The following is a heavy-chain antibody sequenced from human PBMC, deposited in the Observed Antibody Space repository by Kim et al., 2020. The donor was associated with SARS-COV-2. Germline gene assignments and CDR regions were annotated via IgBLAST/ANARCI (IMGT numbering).Heavy chain of an antibody. J-gene: IGHJ4*02. CDR3: ASGSTVTTVDY. V-gene: IGHV3-66*01. D-gene: IGHD4-17*01. Sequence: YADSVKGRFTISRDTSKHTLYLQMNSLRLEDTALYYCASGSTVTTVDYWGQGTLVTVSS.